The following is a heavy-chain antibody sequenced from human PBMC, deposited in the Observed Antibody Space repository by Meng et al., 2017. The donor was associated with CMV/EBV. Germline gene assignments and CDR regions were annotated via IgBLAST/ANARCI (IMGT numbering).Heavy chain of an antibody. CDR3: AKDEYSSSSGYYYGMDV. Sequence: GESLKISCAASGFTFSSYGMHWVRQAPGKGLEWVAFIRYDGSNKYYADSVKGRFTISRDKSKNTLYLQMNSLRAEDTAVYYCAKDEYSSSSGYYYGMDVWGQGTTVTVSS. J-gene: IGHJ6*02. D-gene: IGHD6-6*01. CDR2: IRYDGSNK. V-gene: IGHV3-30*02. CDR1: GFTFSSYG.